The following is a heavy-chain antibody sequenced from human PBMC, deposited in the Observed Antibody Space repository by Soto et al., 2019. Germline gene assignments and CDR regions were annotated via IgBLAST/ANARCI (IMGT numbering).Heavy chain of an antibody. CDR2: ISSSSSYI. D-gene: IGHD3-16*02. CDR1: GCILSSYG. CDR3: ARDMIPFGGVIVTHAFGY. J-gene: IGHJ4*02. V-gene: IGHV3-21*01. Sequence: PXRWLRRTGLASGCILSSYGINWVLQAQGKGLEWVSSISSSSSYIYYADSVKGRFTISRDNAKNSLYLQMNSLRDEDTAVYYCARDMIPFGGVIVTHAFGYWGQGTRVPFSS.